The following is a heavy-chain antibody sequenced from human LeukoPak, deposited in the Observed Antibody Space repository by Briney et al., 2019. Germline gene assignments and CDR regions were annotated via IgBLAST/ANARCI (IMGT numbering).Heavy chain of an antibody. CDR1: GYSISSGFY. D-gene: IGHD5-24*01. J-gene: IGHJ3*02. V-gene: IGHV4-38-2*02. Sequence: SETLSLTCTVSGYSISSGFYWGWIRQPPGKGLEWIGSIYHSGSAYYNPSLKSRVTISVDTSKNQFSLKLSSVTAADTAVYYCARVVADGYPRAFDIWGQGTMVTASS. CDR2: IYHSGSA. CDR3: ARVVADGYPRAFDI.